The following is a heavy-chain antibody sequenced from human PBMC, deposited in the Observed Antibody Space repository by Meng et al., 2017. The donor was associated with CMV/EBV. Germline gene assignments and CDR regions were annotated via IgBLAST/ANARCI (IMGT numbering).Heavy chain of an antibody. CDR3: ARVRRNYPPIYNWFDP. V-gene: IGHV4-34*01. Sequence: SATLSLTCAVSGGSFSGYYWSWIRQPPGKGLEWIGEINHSGSTNYNPSLKSRVTISVDTSKNQFSLKLSSVTAADTAVYYCARVRRNYPPIYNWFDPWGQGTLVTVSS. CDR2: INHSGST. J-gene: IGHJ5*02. CDR1: GGSFSGYY. D-gene: IGHD4-11*01.